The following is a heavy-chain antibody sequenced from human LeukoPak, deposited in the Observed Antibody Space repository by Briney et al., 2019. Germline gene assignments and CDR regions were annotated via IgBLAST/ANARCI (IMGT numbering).Heavy chain of an antibody. CDR1: GGSICRSDNY. J-gene: IGHJ4*02. V-gene: IGHV4-39*01. CDR3: ARTRIFGSRRHWYYFDN. CDR2: IFYSGNT. Sequence: PSETLSLTCTVPGGSICRSDNYCGWIRQPPGKGLEWIASIFYSGNTYYNPSLRSRVTISVDTSKNQFSLKLRSVTAADTAIYYCARTRIFGSRRHWYYFDNWGQGTLVTVSS. D-gene: IGHD3-10*01.